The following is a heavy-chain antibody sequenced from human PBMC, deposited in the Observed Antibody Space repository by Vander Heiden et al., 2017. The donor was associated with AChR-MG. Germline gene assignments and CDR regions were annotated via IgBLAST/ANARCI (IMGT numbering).Heavy chain of an antibody. CDR1: GGSFSGYY. CDR2: INHSGST. D-gene: IGHD3-3*01. CDR3: ARIGGFYYDFWSGYYTANWFDP. Sequence: QVQLQQWGAGLLKPSETLSLTCAVYGGSFSGYYWSWIRQPPGKGLEWIGEINHSGSTNYTPSLKSRVTISVDTSKNQFSLKLSSVTAADTAVYYCARIGGFYYDFWSGYYTANWFDPWGQGTLVTVSS. J-gene: IGHJ5*02. V-gene: IGHV4-34*01.